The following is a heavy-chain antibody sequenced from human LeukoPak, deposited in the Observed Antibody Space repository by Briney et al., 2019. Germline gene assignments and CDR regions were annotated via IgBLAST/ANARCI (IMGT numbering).Heavy chain of an antibody. Sequence: GGSLRLSCAASGFTFSSYAMSWVRQAPGKGLEWVSAISGSGGSTYYADSVKGRFTISRDNSKNTPYLQMNSLRAEDTAVYYCAKDRGIAAAGEIDYWGQGTLVTVSS. CDR2: ISGSGGST. V-gene: IGHV3-23*01. CDR3: AKDRGIAAAGEIDY. D-gene: IGHD6-13*01. J-gene: IGHJ4*02. CDR1: GFTFSSYA.